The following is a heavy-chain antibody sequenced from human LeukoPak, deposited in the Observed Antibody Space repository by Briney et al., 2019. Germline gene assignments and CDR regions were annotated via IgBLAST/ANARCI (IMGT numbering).Heavy chain of an antibody. CDR1: QFTLSSYG. D-gene: IGHD6-19*01. Sequence: GRSLRLSCAASQFTLSSYGMHWVRQAPGKGLEWVAVIWYDGSNKYYADSVKGRFTISRDNSKNTLYLQTNSLRAEDTAVYYCARDPERQWLVLGYWGQGPLVTVSS. CDR3: ARDPERQWLVLGY. J-gene: IGHJ4*02. V-gene: IGHV3-33*01. CDR2: IWYDGSNK.